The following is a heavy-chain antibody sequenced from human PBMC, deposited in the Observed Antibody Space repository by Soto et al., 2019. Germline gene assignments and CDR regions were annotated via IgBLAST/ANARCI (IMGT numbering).Heavy chain of an antibody. CDR3: ARGGTGITIFGVVHWFDH. Sequence: GGSLRLSCAASGFTFSSYWMHWVRQAPGKGLVWVSRINSDGRSPSYADSVKGRFTISRDNAKNTLYLQMNSLRAEDTAVYYCARGGTGITIFGVVHWFDHGGQGTLVTVSS. CDR1: GFTFSSYW. CDR2: INSDGRSP. V-gene: IGHV3-74*01. D-gene: IGHD3-3*01. J-gene: IGHJ5*02.